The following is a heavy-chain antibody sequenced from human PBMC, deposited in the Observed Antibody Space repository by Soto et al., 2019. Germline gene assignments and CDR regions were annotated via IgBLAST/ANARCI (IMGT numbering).Heavy chain of an antibody. J-gene: IGHJ4*02. CDR3: ARVGYLGSGSYLKDDFDY. D-gene: IGHD3-10*01. V-gene: IGHV1-69*02. CDR1: GGTFSSYT. CDR2: IIPILDIA. Sequence: QVQLVQSGAEVKKPGSSVKVSCKASGGTFSSYTISWVRQAPGQGLEWMGRIIPILDIANYAQKFQGRVTITADKSTSTAYMELSSLRSDDTAVYYCARVGYLGSGSYLKDDFDYWGQGTLVTVSS.